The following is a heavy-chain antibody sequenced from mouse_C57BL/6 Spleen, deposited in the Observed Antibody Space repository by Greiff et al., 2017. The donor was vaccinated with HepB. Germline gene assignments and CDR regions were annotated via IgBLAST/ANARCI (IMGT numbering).Heavy chain of an antibody. CDR1: GFTFSSYA. CDR2: ISDGGSYT. V-gene: IGHV5-4*03. J-gene: IGHJ2*01. CDR3: ARKAYYYGSSDYFDY. D-gene: IGHD1-1*01. Sequence: DVMLVESGGGLVKPGGSLKLSCAASGFTFSSYAMSWVRQTPEKRLEWVATISDGGSYTYYPDNVKGRFTISRDNAKNNLYLQMSHLKSEDTAMYYCARKAYYYGSSDYFDYWGQGTTLTVSS.